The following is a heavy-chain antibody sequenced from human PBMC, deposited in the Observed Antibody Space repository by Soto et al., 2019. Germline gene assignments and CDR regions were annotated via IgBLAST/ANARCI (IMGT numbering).Heavy chain of an antibody. CDR1: GGSISSSSYY. V-gene: IGHV4-39*01. CDR2: IYYSGST. D-gene: IGHD2-8*01. Sequence: PSETLSLTCTVSGGSISSSSYYWGWIRQPPGKGLEWIGSIYYSGSTYYNPSLKSRVTISVDTSKNQFSLKLSSVTAADTAVYYCARLTENMVYASMEFDYWGQGTLVTVSS. CDR3: ARLTENMVYASMEFDY. J-gene: IGHJ4*02.